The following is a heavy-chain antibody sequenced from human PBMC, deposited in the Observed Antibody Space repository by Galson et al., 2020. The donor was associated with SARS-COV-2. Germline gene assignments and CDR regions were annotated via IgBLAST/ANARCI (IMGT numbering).Heavy chain of an antibody. CDR1: GGSISSSSYY. Sequence: KASETLSLTCTVSGGSISSSSYYWGWIRQPPGKGLEWIGSIYYSGSTYYNPSLKSRVTISVDTSKNQFSLKLSSVTAADTAVYYCARCAVLRYFDWLLTSDPFDYWGQGTLVTVSS. CDR3: ARCAVLRYFDWLLTSDPFDY. J-gene: IGHJ4*02. V-gene: IGHV4-39*01. CDR2: IYYSGST. D-gene: IGHD3-9*01.